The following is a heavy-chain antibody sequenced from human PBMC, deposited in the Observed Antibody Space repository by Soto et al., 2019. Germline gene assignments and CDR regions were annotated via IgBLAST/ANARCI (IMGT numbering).Heavy chain of an antibody. CDR2: IWFDGSDK. CDR1: GFTFSSYG. D-gene: IGHD6-6*01. Sequence: GGSLRLSCAASGFTFSSYGMHWVRQAPGKGLEWVALIWFDGSDKYYTESVKGRFTISRDNSRNTLYLQMNSLRADDTAVYYCAKDSIAGRPDYYYGMDVWGQGTKVTLSS. J-gene: IGHJ6*02. V-gene: IGHV3-30*02. CDR3: AKDSIAGRPDYYYGMDV.